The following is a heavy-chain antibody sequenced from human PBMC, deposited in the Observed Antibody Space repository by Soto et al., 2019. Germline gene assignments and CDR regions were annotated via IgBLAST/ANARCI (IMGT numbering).Heavy chain of an antibody. CDR1: EFTFSDYW. CDR2: INTDGTTA. V-gene: IGHV3-74*01. CDR3: ATAGNYRFDT. J-gene: IGHJ4*01. Sequence: GGSLRLSCTVSEFTFSDYWMHWVRQAPGKGLVWVSRINTDGTTANYADSVKGRFTISRDNARNTLYLQMNSLRGEDTAVYYCATAGNYRFDTWGHGTLVTVSS. D-gene: IGHD3-16*02.